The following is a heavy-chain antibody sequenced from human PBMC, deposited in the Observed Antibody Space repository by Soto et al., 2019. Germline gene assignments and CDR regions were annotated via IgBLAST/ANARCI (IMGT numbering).Heavy chain of an antibody. J-gene: IGHJ4*02. D-gene: IGHD3-3*01. CDR1: GFTFRTYA. CDR3: AKDRQPDGLWTFDH. CDR2: LFGSGAGI. V-gene: IGHV3-23*01. Sequence: GGSLRLSCAASGFTFRTYAMSWVRHAPGKGLEWVAGLFGSGAGISYADSVKGRFTISRDNSNNMLYLQMGSLRVEDTAVYYCAKDRQPDGLWTFDHWGQGTVVTVSS.